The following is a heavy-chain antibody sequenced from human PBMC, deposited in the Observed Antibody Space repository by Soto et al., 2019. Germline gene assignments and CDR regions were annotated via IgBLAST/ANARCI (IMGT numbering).Heavy chain of an antibody. CDR2: IYYTGIT. CDR1: GGSISTADYY. CDR3: AREERKGIISWFDP. D-gene: IGHD2-21*01. V-gene: IGHV4-30-4*01. Sequence: TLSLTCTVSGGSISTADYYWSWIRQSPGKGLEWIGYIYYTGITHLNPSLKSRLTMAVDTSKNEFSLKLTSVSAADTAVYFCAREERKGIISWFDPWGQGTPVTVSS. J-gene: IGHJ5*02.